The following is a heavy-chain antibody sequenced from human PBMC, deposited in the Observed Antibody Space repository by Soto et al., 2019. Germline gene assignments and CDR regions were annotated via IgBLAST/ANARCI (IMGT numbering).Heavy chain of an antibody. D-gene: IGHD2-15*01. V-gene: IGHV1-3*01. J-gene: IGHJ6*02. CDR1: GYTFTSYA. CDR2: INAGNGNT. Sequence: ASVKVSCKASGYTFTSYAMHWVRQAPGQRLEWMGWINAGNGNTKYSQKFQGRVTITRDTSASTVYMELSSLRSEDTAVYYCARGGGFSPYYYNLDVWGQGTTVTVSS. CDR3: ARGGGFSPYYYNLDV.